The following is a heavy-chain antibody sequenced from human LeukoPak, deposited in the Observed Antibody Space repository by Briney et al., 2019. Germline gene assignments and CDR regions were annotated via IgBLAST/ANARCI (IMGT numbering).Heavy chain of an antibody. Sequence: PSETLSLTCTVSGGSVSSYYWNWIRQPPGKGLEWIGYIYYSGTTNYNPSLKSRVTISVDTPKNQFSLKLSSVTAADTAVYYCARWDSGSYFLDYWGQGTLVTVSS. CDR1: GGSVSSYY. CDR2: IYYSGTT. CDR3: ARWDSGSYFLDY. J-gene: IGHJ4*02. V-gene: IGHV4-59*02. D-gene: IGHD1-26*01.